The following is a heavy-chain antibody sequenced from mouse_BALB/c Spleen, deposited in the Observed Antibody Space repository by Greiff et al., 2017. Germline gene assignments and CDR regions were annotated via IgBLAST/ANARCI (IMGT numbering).Heavy chain of an antibody. D-gene: IGHD1-1*01. Sequence: EVQLQESGGGLVKPGGSLKLSCAASGFTFSSYTMSWVRQTPEKRLEWVATISSGGSYTYYPDSVKGRFTISRDNAKNTLYLQMSSLKSEDTAMYYCTRDYYGSSYYFDYWGQGTTLTVSS. CDR2: ISSGGSYT. CDR1: GFTFSSYT. CDR3: TRDYYGSSYYFDY. V-gene: IGHV5-6-4*01. J-gene: IGHJ2*01.